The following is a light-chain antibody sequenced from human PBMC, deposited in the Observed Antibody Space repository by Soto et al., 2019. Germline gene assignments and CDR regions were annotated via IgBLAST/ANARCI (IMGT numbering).Light chain of an antibody. V-gene: IGKV3-11*01. CDR3: QQRSNWWT. J-gene: IGKJ1*01. CDR1: QSVSSY. CDR2: DAS. Sequence: RVITQSPGSPSVSPRERATPSCRASQSVSSYLAWYQQKPGQAPRLLIYDASNRATGIPARFSGSGSGTDFTLTISSLEPEDFAVYYCQQRSNWWTFGQGTKVDNK.